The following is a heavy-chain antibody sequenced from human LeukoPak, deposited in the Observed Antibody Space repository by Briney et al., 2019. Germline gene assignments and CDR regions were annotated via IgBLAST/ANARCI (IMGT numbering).Heavy chain of an antibody. V-gene: IGHV3-21*01. CDR2: ISSSSSYI. J-gene: IGHJ4*02. Sequence: PGGSLRLSCAASGFTFSSYSMNWVRQAPGKGLEWVSSISSSSSYIYYADSVKGRFTISRDNAKNSLYLQMNSLRAEDTAVYYCVRTDCTGGSCYPNFDYWGQGTLVTVSS. CDR1: GFTFSSYS. D-gene: IGHD2-15*01. CDR3: VRTDCTGGSCYPNFDY.